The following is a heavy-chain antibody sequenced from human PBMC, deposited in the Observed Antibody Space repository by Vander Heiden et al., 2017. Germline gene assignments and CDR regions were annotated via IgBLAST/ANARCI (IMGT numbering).Heavy chain of an antibody. CDR2: ISGNGGTT. CDR3: GVGDSLHY. D-gene: IGHD2-21*02. V-gene: IGHV3-23*01. CDR1: GFTLSSYG. J-gene: IGHJ4*02. Sequence: EVQLLESGGGLVQPGGSLRLSCAASGFTLSSYGMNWVRQAPGKGLEWVSVISGNGGTTFYADSVKGRFTISRDNSRNTVSLQMNTLRAEDTAVYYCGVGDSLHYWGQGALVTVSS.